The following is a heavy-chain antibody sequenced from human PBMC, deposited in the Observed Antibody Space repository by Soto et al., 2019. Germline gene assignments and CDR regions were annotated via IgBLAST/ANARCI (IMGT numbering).Heavy chain of an antibody. V-gene: IGHV1-3*01. D-gene: IGHD2-2*01. J-gene: IGHJ6*02. CDR3: ARDSIVVVPAAIPYYYYYGMDV. Sequence: ASVKVSCKASGYTFTSYAMHWVRQAPGQRLEWMGWINAGNGNTKYSQKFQGRVTITRDTSASTAYMELSSLRSEGTAVYYCARDSIVVVPAAIPYYYYYGMDVWGQGTTVTVSS. CDR1: GYTFTSYA. CDR2: INAGNGNT.